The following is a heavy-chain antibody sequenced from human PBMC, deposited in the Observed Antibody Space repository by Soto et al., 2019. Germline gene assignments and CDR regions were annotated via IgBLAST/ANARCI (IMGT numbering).Heavy chain of an antibody. CDR3: ARGRDRSSRVGMDV. Sequence: QVQLQQWGAGLLKPSETLSLTCAVYGGSFSGYYWSWIRQPPGKGLEWIGEINHSGSTNYNPSLKSRVTILVDTSKNHFSMKLSSVTAADTAVYYCARGRDRSSRVGMDVWGQGTTVTVSS. CDR1: GGSFSGYY. D-gene: IGHD6-13*01. CDR2: INHSGST. V-gene: IGHV4-34*01. J-gene: IGHJ6*02.